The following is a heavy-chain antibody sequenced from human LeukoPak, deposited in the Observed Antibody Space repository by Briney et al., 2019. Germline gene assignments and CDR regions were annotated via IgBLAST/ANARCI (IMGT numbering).Heavy chain of an antibody. CDR2: IYYSGST. J-gene: IGHJ6*02. CDR1: GESFSGYS. V-gene: IGHV4-34*01. Sequence: SETLSLTCAVYGESFSGYSWSWVRQPPGKGLEWIGSIYYSGSTHFNPSLQSRVTMSIDASKNQFSLKLSSVTAADTAGYYCARHWTGYYYYGMDVWGQGTTVTVSS. CDR3: ARHWTGYYYYGMDV. D-gene: IGHD3/OR15-3a*01.